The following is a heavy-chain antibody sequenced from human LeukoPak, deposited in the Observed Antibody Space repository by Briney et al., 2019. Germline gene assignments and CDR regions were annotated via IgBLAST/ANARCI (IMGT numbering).Heavy chain of an antibody. V-gene: IGHV3-33*06. D-gene: IGHD5-18*01. Sequence: GGSLRLSCAASGFTFSGNGMHWVRQAPGQGLEWVAIIWYDGSNKFYADSVKGRFTISRDNSKNTLYLQMNSLRAEDTAVYYCTKGTIWLPFDYWGQGTLVTVSS. J-gene: IGHJ4*02. CDR2: IWYDGSNK. CDR3: TKGTIWLPFDY. CDR1: GFTFSGNG.